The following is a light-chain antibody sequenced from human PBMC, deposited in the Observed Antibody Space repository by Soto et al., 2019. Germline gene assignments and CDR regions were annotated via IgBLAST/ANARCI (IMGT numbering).Light chain of an antibody. CDR3: QQYAGSAT. Sequence: ENVLTQSPGTLSLSPGERATLSCRASQTINSNSLAWYQQRPGQAPRLLIYGASSRAIGIPDRFSGRGSGTDFTLTISRLEPEDFAVYYCQQYAGSATFGEGTKVEIK. CDR2: GAS. J-gene: IGKJ1*01. CDR1: QTINSNS. V-gene: IGKV3-20*01.